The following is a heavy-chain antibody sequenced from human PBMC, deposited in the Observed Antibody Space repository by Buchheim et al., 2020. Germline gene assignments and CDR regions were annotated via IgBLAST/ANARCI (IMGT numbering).Heavy chain of an antibody. CDR2: ISSSSSYT. CDR3: ARDSNYYDSSGYRDHFDY. CDR1: GFTFSDYY. J-gene: IGHJ4*02. Sequence: QVQLVESGGGLVKPGGSLRLSCAASGFTFSDYYMSWIRQAPGKGLEWVSYISSSSSYTNYADSVKGRFTISRDKPKNSLYLQMNSLRAEDTAVYYCARDSNYYDSSGYRDHFDYWGQGTL. D-gene: IGHD3-22*01. V-gene: IGHV3-11*05.